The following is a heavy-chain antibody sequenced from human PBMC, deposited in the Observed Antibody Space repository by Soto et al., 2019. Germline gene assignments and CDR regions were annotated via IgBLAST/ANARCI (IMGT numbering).Heavy chain of an antibody. CDR3: ARGKGSHGYIDY. D-gene: IGHD3-16*01. V-gene: IGHV4-34*01. J-gene: IGHJ4*02. CDR1: GGSFSGYY. CDR2: INHSGST. Sequence: SETLSLTCAVYGGSFSGYYWSWIRQPPGKGLEWIGEINHSGSTNYNPSLKSRVTISVDTSKNQFSLKLSSVTAADTAVYYCARGKGSHGYIDYWGQGTLVTVSS.